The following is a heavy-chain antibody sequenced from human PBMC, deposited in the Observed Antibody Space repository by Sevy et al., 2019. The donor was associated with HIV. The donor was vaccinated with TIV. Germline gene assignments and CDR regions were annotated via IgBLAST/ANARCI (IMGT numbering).Heavy chain of an antibody. J-gene: IGHJ4*02. CDR2: ISYDGSNK. CDR1: GFTFSSYG. D-gene: IGHD6-19*01. Sequence: GGSLRLSCAASGFTFSSYGMHWVRQAPGKVLEWVAVISYDGSNKYYADSVKGRFTISRDNSKNTLYLQMNSLRAEDTAVYYCAKDLIAVAGTENFDYWGQGTLVTVSS. CDR3: AKDLIAVAGTENFDY. V-gene: IGHV3-30*18.